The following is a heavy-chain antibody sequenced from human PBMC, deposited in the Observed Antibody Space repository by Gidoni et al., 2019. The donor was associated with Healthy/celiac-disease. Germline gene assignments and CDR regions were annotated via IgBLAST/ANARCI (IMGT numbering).Heavy chain of an antibody. V-gene: IGHV2-26*01. J-gene: IGHJ4*02. Sequence: QVTLKESGPVLVKPTETLTLTCTVSGFSLSNARLGVSWIRQPPGKALEWLAHIFSNDEKSYSTSLKSRLTISKDTSKSQVVLTMTNMDPVDTATYYCARIRWIYGSGSYPLFDYWGQGTLVTVSS. CDR3: ARIRWIYGSGSYPLFDY. CDR2: IFSNDEK. D-gene: IGHD3-10*01. CDR1: GFSLSNARLG.